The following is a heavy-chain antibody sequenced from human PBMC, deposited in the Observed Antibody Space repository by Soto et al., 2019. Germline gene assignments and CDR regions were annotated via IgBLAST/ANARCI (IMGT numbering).Heavy chain of an antibody. Sequence: GGSLRLSCAASGFTFSSHWVHWVRQAPGKGLVWVSRINSDGSSATYADSVKDRFTISRDNAKNTVYLQMNSLRVEDTAVYYCVRDSSSYWGQGTPVTVSS. CDR3: VRDSSSY. CDR2: INSDGSSA. V-gene: IGHV3-74*01. D-gene: IGHD6-6*01. J-gene: IGHJ4*02. CDR1: GFTFSSHW.